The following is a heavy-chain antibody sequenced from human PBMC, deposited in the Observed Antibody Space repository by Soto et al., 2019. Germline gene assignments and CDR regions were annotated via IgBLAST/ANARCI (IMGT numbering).Heavy chain of an antibody. CDR3: XRXXXXSAYYYYYGMDV. Sequence: QVQLVQSGAEVKKPGASVKVSCKASGYTFTSYYMHWVRQAPGQGLEWMGIINPSGGSTSYAQKFQGRVTMTRDTSTSTVYMELSSLRSEDTAVYYXXRXXXXSAYYYYYGMDVWGQGTTVTXSS. V-gene: IGHV1-46*01. CDR2: INPSGGST. CDR1: GYTFTSYY. J-gene: IGHJ6*02.